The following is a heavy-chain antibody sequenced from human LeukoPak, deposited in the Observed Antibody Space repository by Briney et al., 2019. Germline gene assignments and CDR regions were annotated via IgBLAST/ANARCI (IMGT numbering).Heavy chain of an antibody. CDR3: AKSTIVGATFAFDI. Sequence: GGSLRLSCAASGFTFSSYWMSWVRQAPGKGLEWVANIKQDGSEKYYVDSVKGRFTISRDNSKNTLYLQMNSLRAEDTAVYYCAKSTIVGATFAFDIWGQGTMVTVSS. CDR2: IKQDGSEK. CDR1: GFTFSSYW. D-gene: IGHD1-26*01. J-gene: IGHJ3*02. V-gene: IGHV3-7*01.